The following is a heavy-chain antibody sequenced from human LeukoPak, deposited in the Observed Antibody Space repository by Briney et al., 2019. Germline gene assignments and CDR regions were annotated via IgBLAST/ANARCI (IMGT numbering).Heavy chain of an antibody. J-gene: IGHJ4*02. V-gene: IGHV4-4*02. D-gene: IGHD3-22*01. Sequence: SGTLSLTCAVSGAPITYYWSWVRQPPGRGLEWIGEVHRDGYTNYNPSLKSRATISVDTSKNQFSLKLSSVTAADTAVYYCARAGGINYYYDSGAYYRFDYWGQGTLVTVSS. CDR2: VHRDGYT. CDR3: ARAGGINYYYDSGAYYRFDY. CDR1: GAPITYY.